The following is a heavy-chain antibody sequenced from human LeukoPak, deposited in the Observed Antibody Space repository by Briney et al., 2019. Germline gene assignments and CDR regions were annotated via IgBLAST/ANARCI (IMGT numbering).Heavy chain of an antibody. CDR2: IKQDGSEK. D-gene: IGHD6-13*01. CDR3: ARDPGGIHSNGAP. CDR1: GFTFSSYY. J-gene: IGHJ5*02. Sequence: PGGSLRLSCAASGFTFSSYYMSWVRQAPGKGPEWVASIKQDGSEKYYVDSVKGRFTISRDNAKNSVYLHMTSLRAEDTAVYYCARDPGGIHSNGAPWGQGTLVTVSS. V-gene: IGHV3-7*01.